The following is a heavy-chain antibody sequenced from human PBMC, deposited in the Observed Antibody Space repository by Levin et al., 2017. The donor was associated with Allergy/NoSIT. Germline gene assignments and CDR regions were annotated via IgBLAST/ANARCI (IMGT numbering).Heavy chain of an antibody. V-gene: IGHV4-39*01. CDR3: SRYSGSSGCFDP. J-gene: IGHJ5*02. Sequence: SETLSLTCTVSGASISSSSFHWGWIRQPPGKGLEWIGIIYYSGGAYENPSLKSRLTMSVDTSNNQFSLRLYSVTAADTAVYYCSRYSGSSGCFDPWGQGTLVTVSS. D-gene: IGHD1-26*01. CDR2: IYYSGGA. CDR1: GASISSSSFH.